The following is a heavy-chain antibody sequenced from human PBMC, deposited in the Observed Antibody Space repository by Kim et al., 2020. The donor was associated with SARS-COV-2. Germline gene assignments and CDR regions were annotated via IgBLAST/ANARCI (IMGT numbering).Heavy chain of an antibody. CDR2: ISGSSSYT. J-gene: IGHJ6*02. D-gene: IGHD4-4*01. Sequence: GGSLRLSCAASGFTFSDYYMSWVRQAPGKGLEWVSYISGSSSYTNYADSVKGQFTISRDNPKHSLYLQMNSLRAEDTAVYYCARDTTTLTADNFYGMDVWGRRTTVTVS. CDR3: ARDTTTLTADNFYGMDV. CDR1: GFTFSDYY. V-gene: IGHV3-11*05.